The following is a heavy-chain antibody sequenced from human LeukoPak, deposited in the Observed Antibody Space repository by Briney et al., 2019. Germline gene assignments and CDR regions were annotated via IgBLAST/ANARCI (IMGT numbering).Heavy chain of an antibody. D-gene: IGHD3-16*01. V-gene: IGHV4-59*12. Sequence: SETLSLTCTVSGGSISSYYWSWIRQTPGKGLEWIGYIYYSGSTNYSPSLKSRVTISVDTSKNQFSLKLTSVTAADTGVYYCARPDYPHWFFDLWGRGTLVTVSS. J-gene: IGHJ2*01. CDR1: GGSISSYY. CDR3: ARPDYPHWFFDL. CDR2: IYYSGST.